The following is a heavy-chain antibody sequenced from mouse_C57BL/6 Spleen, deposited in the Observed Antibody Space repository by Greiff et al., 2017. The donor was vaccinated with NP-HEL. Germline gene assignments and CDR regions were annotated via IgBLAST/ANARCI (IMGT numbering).Heavy chain of an antibody. V-gene: IGHV1-52*01. J-gene: IGHJ2*01. CDR2: IDPSDSET. Sequence: QVQLQQSGAELVRPGSSVKLSCKASGYTFTSYWMHWVKQRPIQGLEWIGNIDPSDSETHYNQKFKDKATLTVDKSSSTAYMQLSSLTSEDSAVYYCARAGIYYGNYGAYFDYWGQGTTLTVSS. D-gene: IGHD2-1*01. CDR3: ARAGIYYGNYGAYFDY. CDR1: GYTFTSYW.